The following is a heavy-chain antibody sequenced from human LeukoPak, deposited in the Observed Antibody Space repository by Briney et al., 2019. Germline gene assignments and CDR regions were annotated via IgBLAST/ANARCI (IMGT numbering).Heavy chain of an antibody. V-gene: IGHV4-39*01. Sequence: SETLSLTCTVSGGSISSSSYFWGWIRQPPGKGLEWIGTIYYSRITYHNPSLKSRVTISIDTSKNQFSLKLSSVTAADAAVYFCPRASNYFDVLSWGKGTRV. CDR1: GGSISSSSYF. D-gene: IGHD3-22*01. CDR2: IYYSRIT. CDR3: PRASNYFDVLS. J-gene: IGHJ5*02.